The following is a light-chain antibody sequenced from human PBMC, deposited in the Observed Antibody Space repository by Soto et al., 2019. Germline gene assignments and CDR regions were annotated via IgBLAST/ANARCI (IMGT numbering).Light chain of an antibody. CDR2: DVS. J-gene: IGLJ3*02. CDR3: CSYAGSYTWV. CDR1: SSDVGGFTY. Sequence: QSALTQPRSLSGSPGQSVTISCTGTSSDVGGFTYVSLYQQHPGKAPKLEIYDVSKRPSGVPDRFSGSKSGNTASLTISWLQAEDEADYYCCSYAGSYTWVFGGGTQLTVL. V-gene: IGLV2-11*01.